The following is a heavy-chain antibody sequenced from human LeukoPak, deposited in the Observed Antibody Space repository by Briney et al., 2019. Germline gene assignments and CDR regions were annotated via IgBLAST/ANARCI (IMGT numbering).Heavy chain of an antibody. CDR2: INPNSGGT. CDR3: ARDLVSYYYGSGSYFYFDY. CDR1: GYTFTGYY. V-gene: IGHV1-2*02. J-gene: IGHJ4*02. D-gene: IGHD3-10*01. Sequence: ASVKVSCKASGYTFTGYYMHWVRQAPGQGLAWMGWINPNSGGTNYAQKFQGRVTMTRDTSISTAYMELSRLRSDDTAVYYCARDLVSYYYGSGSYFYFDYWGQGTLVTVSS.